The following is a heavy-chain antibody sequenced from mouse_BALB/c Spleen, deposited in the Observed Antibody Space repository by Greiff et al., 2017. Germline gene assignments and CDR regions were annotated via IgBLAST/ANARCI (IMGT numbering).Heavy chain of an antibody. V-gene: IGHV1S56*01. J-gene: IGHJ4*01. CDR2: IYPGDGST. CDR3: AHYGNYAMDY. Sequence: VQLVESGPELVKPGASVKMSCKASGYTFTSYYIHWVKQRPGQGLEWIGWIYPGDGSTKYNEKFKGKTTLTADKSSSTAYMLLSSLTSEDSAIYFCAHYGNYAMDYWGQGTSVTVSS. D-gene: IGHD2-1*01. CDR1: GYTFTSYY.